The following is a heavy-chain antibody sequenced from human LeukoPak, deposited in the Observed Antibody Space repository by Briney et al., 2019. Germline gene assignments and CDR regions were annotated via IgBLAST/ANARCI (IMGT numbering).Heavy chain of an antibody. J-gene: IGHJ4*02. CDR3: VRDGDTSGYTN. V-gene: IGHV3-7*01. D-gene: IGHD3-22*01. CDR1: GFTFSSYW. CDR2: IKQDGSEK. Sequence: PGGSLRLSCAASGFTFSSYWMHWVRQAPGKGLEWVANIKQDGSEKYYVDSVKGRFTISRDNAKNSLYLQMNSPRAEDTAVYSCVRDGDTSGYTNWGQGTLVTVSS.